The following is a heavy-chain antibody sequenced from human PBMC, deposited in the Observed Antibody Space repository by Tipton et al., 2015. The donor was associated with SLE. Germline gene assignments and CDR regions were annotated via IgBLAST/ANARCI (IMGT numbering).Heavy chain of an antibody. CDR1: GGYISSGGYS. CDR3: ARVVTVLATHYYDMDV. D-gene: IGHD2/OR15-2a*01. V-gene: IGHV4-39*07. Sequence: TLSLTCAVSGGYISSGGYSWGWIRQPPGKGLEWIGSVYDSGTTYYNPSLKSRVTMSVDTSKTQFCLKLSSLTAADTSIYYCARVVTVLATHYYDMDVWGQVTTVTFSS. J-gene: IGHJ6*02. CDR2: VYDSGTT.